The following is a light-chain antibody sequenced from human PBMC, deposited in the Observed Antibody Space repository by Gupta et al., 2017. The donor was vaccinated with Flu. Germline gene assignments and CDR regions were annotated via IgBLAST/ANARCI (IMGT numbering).Light chain of an antibody. CDR3: QSYDSSLSV. V-gene: IGLV1-40*01. CDR2: GNS. Sequence: QSVLTQPPSVSGAPGQRVTISCTGSSSNIGAGYDVHWYQQRPGTAPKLLIYGNSKRPSGVPDRFSGSKSGTSASLAITGLQAEDEADYYCQSYDSSLSVFGGGTKLTVL. CDR1: SSNIGAGYD. J-gene: IGLJ2*01.